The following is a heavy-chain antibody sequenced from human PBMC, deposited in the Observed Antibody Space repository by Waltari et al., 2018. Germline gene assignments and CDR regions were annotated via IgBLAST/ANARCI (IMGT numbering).Heavy chain of an antibody. CDR2: IKQDGSEK. Sequence: EVQLVESGGGLVQPGGSLRISCAASGFTFSSYGMSWVRQAPGKGLEWVANIKQDGSEKYYVDSVKGRFTISRDDSKSIAYLQMNSLKPEDTAVYYCTRSGYSFDYWGQGTLVTVSS. CDR3: TRSGYSFDY. J-gene: IGHJ4*02. CDR1: GFTFSSYG. D-gene: IGHD3-3*01. V-gene: IGHV3-7*03.